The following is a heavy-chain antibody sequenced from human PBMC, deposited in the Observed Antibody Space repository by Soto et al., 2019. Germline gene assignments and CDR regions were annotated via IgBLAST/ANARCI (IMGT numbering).Heavy chain of an antibody. Sequence: SETLSLTCAVYGGSFSGYYWSWIRQPPGKGLEWIGEINHSGSTNYNPSLKSRVTISVDTSKNQFSLKLSSVTAADTAVYYCARVGSLTIFGVVPANWFDPWGQGTLVTVSS. CDR2: INHSGST. V-gene: IGHV4-34*01. CDR3: ARVGSLTIFGVVPANWFDP. J-gene: IGHJ5*02. D-gene: IGHD3-3*01. CDR1: GGSFSGYY.